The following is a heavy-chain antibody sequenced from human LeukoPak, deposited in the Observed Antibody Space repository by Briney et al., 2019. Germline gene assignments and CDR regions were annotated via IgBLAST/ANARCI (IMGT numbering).Heavy chain of an antibody. V-gene: IGHV4-30-4*08. Sequence: SETLSLTCTVSGGSISSGDYYWSWIRQPPGKGLEWIGYSSYSGSTYYNPSLKSRLTISVHTSKNQSSLKLSSVTAADTAVYYFARIFTAYSSSWYPNWFDPWGQGTLVTVSS. CDR1: GGSISSGDYY. CDR2: SSYSGST. CDR3: ARIFTAYSSSWYPNWFDP. D-gene: IGHD6-13*01. J-gene: IGHJ5*02.